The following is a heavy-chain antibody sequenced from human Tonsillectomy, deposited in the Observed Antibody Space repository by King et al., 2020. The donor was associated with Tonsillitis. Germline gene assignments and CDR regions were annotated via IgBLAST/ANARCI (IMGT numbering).Heavy chain of an antibody. V-gene: IGHV3-74*01. J-gene: IGHJ4*02. CDR1: GFTFSSYC. CDR3: ARETEMAGYYFDY. Sequence: VQLVESGGGLVQPGGSLRLSCAASGFTFSSYCMHWGRQAPGKGRVWVSRIKSDGGTTRYADSVNGRFTISRDNAKNTLYLQMNSLRAEDTAVYYCARETEMAGYYFDYWGQGTLVTVSS. CDR2: IKSDGGTT. D-gene: IGHD5-24*01.